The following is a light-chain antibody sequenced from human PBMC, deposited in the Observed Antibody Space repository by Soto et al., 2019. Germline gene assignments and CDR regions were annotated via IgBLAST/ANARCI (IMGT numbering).Light chain of an antibody. CDR2: GAS. CDR1: QSVSSSY. J-gene: IGKJ4*01. CDR3: QQNGRAPLP. V-gene: IGKV3-20*01. Sequence: EIVLTQSPGTLSLSPGERATLSCRASQSVSSSYLAWYQQKPGQAPRLLLYGASSRATGIPDRFSGSGSGTDFTRTISRLEPEDLAGYYCQQNGRAPLPFGGGTKVEIK.